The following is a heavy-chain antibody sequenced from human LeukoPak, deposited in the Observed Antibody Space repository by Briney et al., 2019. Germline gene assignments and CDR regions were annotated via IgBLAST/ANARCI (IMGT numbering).Heavy chain of an antibody. CDR3: ANDQRDYYGSGSYPYYFDY. Sequence: SVKVSCKASGGTFSSYTISWVRQAPGQGLEWMGGIIPILGIANYAQKFQGRVTITADKSTSTAYMELSSLRSEDTAVYYCANDQRDYYGSGSYPYYFDYWGQGTLVTVSS. CDR1: GGTFSSYT. V-gene: IGHV1-69*02. CDR2: IIPILGIA. J-gene: IGHJ4*02. D-gene: IGHD3-10*01.